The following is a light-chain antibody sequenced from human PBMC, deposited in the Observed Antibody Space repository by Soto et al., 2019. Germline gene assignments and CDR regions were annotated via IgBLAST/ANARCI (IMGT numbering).Light chain of an antibody. J-gene: IGKJ5*01. CDR2: GAS. CDR1: QSVSNN. CDR3: QHYNNWPPIA. Sequence: EIVITHSSATLSLSPGERATLSCRASQSVSNNLAWYLQKPGQAPRLLIYGASTRATGVPARFSGSGSGTEFTLTISSLQSEDFAIYYCQHYNNWPPIAFGQGTRLEIK. V-gene: IGKV3-15*01.